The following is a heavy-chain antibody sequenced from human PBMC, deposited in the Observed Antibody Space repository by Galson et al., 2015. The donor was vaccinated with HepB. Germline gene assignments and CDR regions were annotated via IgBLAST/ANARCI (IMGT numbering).Heavy chain of an antibody. V-gene: IGHV3-48*03. D-gene: IGHD4-17*01. Sequence: SLRLSCAASRFTFSSYEMSWVRQAAGKGLEWISYINSGGNNIFYADSVQGRFTISRDNTKKSLFLQMNTLRAEDTAVYYCVREITETPDAFDIWGPGTMVTVSS. CDR1: RFTFSSYE. CDR2: INSGGNNI. CDR3: VREITETPDAFDI. J-gene: IGHJ3*02.